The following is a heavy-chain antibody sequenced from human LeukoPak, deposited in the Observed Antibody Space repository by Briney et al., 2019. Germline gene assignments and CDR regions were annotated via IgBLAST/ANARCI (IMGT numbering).Heavy chain of an antibody. CDR1: GYTFTGYY. V-gene: IGHV1-2*02. CDR3: AMLGGWYVSGMDV. D-gene: IGHD6-19*01. J-gene: IGHJ6*02. Sequence: ASVEVSCKASGYTFTGYYMHWVRQAPGQGLEWMGWINPNSGGTNYAQKFQGRVTMTRDTSISTAYMELSRLRSDDTAVYYCAMLGGWYVSGMDVWGQGTTVTVSS. CDR2: INPNSGGT.